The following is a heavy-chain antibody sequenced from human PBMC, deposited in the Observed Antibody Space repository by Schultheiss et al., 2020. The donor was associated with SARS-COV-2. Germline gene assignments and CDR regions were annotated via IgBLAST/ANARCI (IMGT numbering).Heavy chain of an antibody. CDR1: GYTFTSYD. CDR3: ARVGSGWGANWFDP. D-gene: IGHD6-19*01. V-gene: IGHV1-8*01. Sequence: ASVKVSCKASGYTFTSYDINWVRQATGQGLEWMGWMNPNSGNTGYAQKFQGRVTMTRNTSISTAYMELSSLRCEDTAVYYCARVGSGWGANWFDPWGQGTLVTVSS. CDR2: MNPNSGNT. J-gene: IGHJ5*02.